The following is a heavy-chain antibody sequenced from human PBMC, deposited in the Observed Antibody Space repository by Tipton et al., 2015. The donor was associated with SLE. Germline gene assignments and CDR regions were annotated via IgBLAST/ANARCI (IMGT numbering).Heavy chain of an antibody. CDR1: GYTFTSYY. Sequence: QSGAEVKKPGASVKVSCKASGYTFTSYYMHWVRQAPGQGLEWMGGIIPIFGTANYAQKFQGRVTITADESTSTAYMELSSLRSEDTTVYYCARDRRRGGSYYYYGMDVWGQGTTVTVSS. J-gene: IGHJ6*02. D-gene: IGHD3-16*01. CDR3: ARDRRRGGSYYYYGMDV. V-gene: IGHV1-69*13. CDR2: IIPIFGTA.